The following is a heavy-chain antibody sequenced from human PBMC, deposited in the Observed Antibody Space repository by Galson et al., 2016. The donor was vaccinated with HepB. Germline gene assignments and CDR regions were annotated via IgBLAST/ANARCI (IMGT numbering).Heavy chain of an antibody. CDR2: ITGSGGTT. Sequence: SLRLSCAASGFTFSNYAMSWVRQAPGRGLEWVSTITGSGGTTYLAESVKGRFTISRDNSKHTLFLQMNDLIPEDTAIHYCAKDRPAVRFLEYLGTFDFWGQGALVTVS. D-gene: IGHD3-3*01. J-gene: IGHJ4*02. CDR3: AKDRPAVRFLEYLGTFDF. CDR1: GFTFSNYA. V-gene: IGHV3-23*01.